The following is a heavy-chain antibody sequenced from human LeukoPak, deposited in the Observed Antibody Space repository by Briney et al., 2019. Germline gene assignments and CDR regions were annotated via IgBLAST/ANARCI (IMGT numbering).Heavy chain of an antibody. V-gene: IGHV1-2*02. CDR2: INPNSGGT. Sequence: GASVKVSCKASGYTFTGYYMHWVRQAPGQGLEWMGWINPNSGGTNYAQKFQGRVTVTRDTSISTAYMELSRLRSDDTAVYYCARDRSTFWSGYYTGRFDYWGQGTLVTVSS. CDR1: GYTFTGYY. CDR3: ARDRSTFWSGYYTGRFDY. J-gene: IGHJ4*02. D-gene: IGHD3-3*01.